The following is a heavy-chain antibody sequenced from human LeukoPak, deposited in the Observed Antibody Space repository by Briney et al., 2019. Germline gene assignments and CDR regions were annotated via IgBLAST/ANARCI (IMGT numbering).Heavy chain of an antibody. J-gene: IGHJ6*03. CDR2: MNPNSGNT. V-gene: IGHV1-8*01. Sequence: GASVKVSCKASGYTFTSYDINWVRQATGQGVEWMGWMNPNSGNTGYAQKFQGRVTMTRNTSISTAYMELSSLRSEDTAVYYCARKYNVRGWYYYYYMDVWGKGTTVTVSS. CDR3: ARKYNVRGWYYYYYMDV. CDR1: GYTFTSYD. D-gene: IGHD3-10*02.